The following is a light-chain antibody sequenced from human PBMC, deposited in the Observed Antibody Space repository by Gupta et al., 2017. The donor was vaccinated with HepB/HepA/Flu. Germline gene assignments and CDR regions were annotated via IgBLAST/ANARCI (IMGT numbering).Light chain of an antibody. J-gene: IGKJ4*01. CDR1: QSRLNSDDGNIY. CDR2: KSS. V-gene: IGKV2-40*01. CDR3: RHRLYCPFI. Sequence: EIVMTQTPLSLPVTPGEPASISCRSSQSRLNSDDGNIYLDWYVQKTGQAPQLLIYKSSQRAYGVPDRFSGSGSDTEFRLNIRRGEAEDVGVYFCRHRLYCPFIFGRGTKVDIK.